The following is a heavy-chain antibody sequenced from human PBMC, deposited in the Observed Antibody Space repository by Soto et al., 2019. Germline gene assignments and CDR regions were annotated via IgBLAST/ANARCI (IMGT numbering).Heavy chain of an antibody. J-gene: IGHJ6*02. CDR3: ARGNRYYDILTGPTRGPYYGMDV. D-gene: IGHD3-9*01. Sequence: SETLSLTCAVYGGSFSGYYWSWIRQPPGKGLEWIGEINHSGSTNYNPSLKSRVTISVDTSKNQFSLKLSSVTAADTAVYYCARGNRYYDILTGPTRGPYYGMDVWGQGTTVTVSS. V-gene: IGHV4-34*01. CDR1: GGSFSGYY. CDR2: INHSGST.